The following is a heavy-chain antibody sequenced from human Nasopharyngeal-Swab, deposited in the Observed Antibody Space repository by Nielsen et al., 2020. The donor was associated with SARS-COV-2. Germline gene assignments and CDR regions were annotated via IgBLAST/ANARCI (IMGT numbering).Heavy chain of an antibody. CDR2: ISYNGGSI. CDR1: GFTFGDYA. CDR3: AKLPSRIAVAGTSYFDY. D-gene: IGHD6-19*01. J-gene: IGHJ4*02. V-gene: IGHV3-9*01. Sequence: SLKISCTASGFTFGDYAMHWVRQTPGKGLEWVSHISYNGGSIGYADSVKGRFTISRDNSKNTLYLQMNSLRAEDTAMYDCAKLPSRIAVAGTSYFDYWGRGTLVAVSS.